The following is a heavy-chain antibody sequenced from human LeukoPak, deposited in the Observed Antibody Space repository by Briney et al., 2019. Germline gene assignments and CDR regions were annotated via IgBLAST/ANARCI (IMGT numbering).Heavy chain of an antibody. CDR1: GGSISSGGYY. V-gene: IGHV4-31*01. D-gene: IGHD3-10*01. CDR3: ARLSLLPQYVTMVRGVHP. J-gene: IGHJ5*02. Sequence: SQTLSLTCPVSGGSISSGGYYWSWIRQHPGKGLEWIGYIYYSGSTNYNPSLKSQVTISLDTSKNHLSLKLNSVTAADTAVYYCARLSLLPQYVTMVRGVHPWGQGTLVTVSS. CDR2: IYYSGST.